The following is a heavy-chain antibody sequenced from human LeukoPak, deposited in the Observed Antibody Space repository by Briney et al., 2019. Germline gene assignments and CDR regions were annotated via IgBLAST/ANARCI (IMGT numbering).Heavy chain of an antibody. D-gene: IGHD5-24*01. CDR2: ISPSGGST. CDR1: GYTFTSNY. CDR3: ARDNSVRDEAWWFNP. J-gene: IGHJ5*02. V-gene: IGHV1-46*01. Sequence: ASGRVSCKAFGYTFTSNYMHWVRQAPGQGPEWRGGISPSGGSTTYAQKFQGRVTLTRDMSTSTDYLELSSLRSEDTAVYYCARDNSVRDEAWWFNPWSQGTLVTVSS.